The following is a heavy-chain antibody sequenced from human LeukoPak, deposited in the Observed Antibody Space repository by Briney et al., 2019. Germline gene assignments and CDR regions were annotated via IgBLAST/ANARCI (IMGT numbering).Heavy chain of an antibody. CDR3: ARAYSSSWYHGWYYFDH. D-gene: IGHD6-13*01. CDR1: GYTFTSYG. J-gene: IGHJ4*02. CDR2: ISAYNGNT. V-gene: IGHV1-18*01. Sequence: ASVTVSCTASGYTFTSYGISWVRQAPGQGLEWMGWISAYNGNTNYAQKLQGRVTMTTDTSTSTAYMELRSLRSDDTAVYYCARAYSSSWYHGWYYFDHWGQGTLVTVSS.